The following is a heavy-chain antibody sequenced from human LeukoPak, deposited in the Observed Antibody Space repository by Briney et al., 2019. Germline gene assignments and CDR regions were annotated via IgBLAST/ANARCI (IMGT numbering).Heavy chain of an antibody. CDR3: ARDSGSSSWPRYYYYMDV. D-gene: IGHD6-13*01. V-gene: IGHV3-7*01. J-gene: IGHJ6*03. CDR2: IKQDGSEK. Sequence: GGSLRLSGAASGLTFSSYGMSWFRQAPGKGLEGVANIKQDGSEKYYVDSVKGRFTISRDNAKNSLYLQMNSLRAEDTAVYYCARDSGSSSWPRYYYYMDVWGKGTTVTVSS. CDR1: GLTFSSYG.